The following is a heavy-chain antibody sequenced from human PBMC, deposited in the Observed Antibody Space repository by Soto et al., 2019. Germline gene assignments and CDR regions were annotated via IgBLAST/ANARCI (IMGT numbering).Heavy chain of an antibody. V-gene: IGHV3-30*04. CDR2: ISYDGSNK. J-gene: IGHJ6*02. Sequence: GGSLRLSCAASGFTFSSYAMHWVRQAPGKGLEWVAVISYDGSNKYYADSVKGRFTISRDNSENTLYLQMNSLRAEDTAVYYCARDLWGGSYYYGMDVWGQGTTVTVSS. CDR1: GFTFSSYA. CDR3: ARDLWGGSYYYGMDV. D-gene: IGHD1-26*01.